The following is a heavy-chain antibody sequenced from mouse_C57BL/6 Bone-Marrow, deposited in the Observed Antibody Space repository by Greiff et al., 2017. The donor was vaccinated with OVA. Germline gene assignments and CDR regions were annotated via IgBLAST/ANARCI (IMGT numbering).Heavy chain of an antibody. V-gene: IGHV1-82*01. Sequence: VKLMESGPELVKPGASVKISCKASGYAFSSSWMNWVKQRPGKGLEWIGRIYPGDGDTNYNGKFKGKATLTADKSSSTAYMQLSSLTSEDSAVYFGARGPRYYGYDRAFAYWGKGTLVTVSA. CDR3: ARGPRYYGYDRAFAY. CDR1: GYAFSSSW. D-gene: IGHD2-2*01. CDR2: IYPGDGDT. J-gene: IGHJ3*01.